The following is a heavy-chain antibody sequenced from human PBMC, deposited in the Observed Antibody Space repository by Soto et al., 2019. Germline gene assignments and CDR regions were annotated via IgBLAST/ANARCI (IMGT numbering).Heavy chain of an antibody. CDR3: ARVASGSYLGWFDP. J-gene: IGHJ5*02. CDR2: INTSGGST. CDR1: GYTFTSYY. D-gene: IGHD1-26*01. V-gene: IGHV1-46*01. Sequence: QVQLVQSGAEVKKPGASVKVSCKASGYTFTSYYMHWVRQAPGQGLEWMGIINTSGGSTSNAQKFQGKVTMTRDTSPSTVYMELSSLRSEDTAVYYCARVASGSYLGWFDPWGQGTLVTVSS.